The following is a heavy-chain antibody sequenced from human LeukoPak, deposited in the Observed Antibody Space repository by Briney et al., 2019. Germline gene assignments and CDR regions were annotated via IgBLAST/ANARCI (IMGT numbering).Heavy chain of an antibody. D-gene: IGHD5/OR15-5a*01. CDR3: ARSQGTIPDSVPLDI. CDR2: IYSGGST. Sequence: PGGSLRLSCAASGFTVSSNYMSWVRQAPGKGLEWISVIYSGGSTYYADSVKGRFTISRDNSKNTLYLQMNSLRAEDTAVYYCARSQGTIPDSVPLDIWGQGTMVTVSS. V-gene: IGHV3-53*01. J-gene: IGHJ3*02. CDR1: GFTVSSNY.